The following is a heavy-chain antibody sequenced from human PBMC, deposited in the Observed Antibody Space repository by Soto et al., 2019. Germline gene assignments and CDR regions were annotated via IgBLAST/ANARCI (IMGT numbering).Heavy chain of an antibody. CDR2: ISGSGGST. CDR3: AKFGPNYYDRSGYSYFAY. CDR1: GFTFSNYA. Sequence: EVQLLESGGGLVQPGGSLRLSCAASGFTFSNYAMSWVRQAPGKGLEWVSAISGSGGSTYYADSVKGRFTISRDNSKNTLYLQMNSLRAEDTAVYYCAKFGPNYYDRSGYSYFAYWGQGSLVTVSS. J-gene: IGHJ4*02. D-gene: IGHD3-22*01. V-gene: IGHV3-23*01.